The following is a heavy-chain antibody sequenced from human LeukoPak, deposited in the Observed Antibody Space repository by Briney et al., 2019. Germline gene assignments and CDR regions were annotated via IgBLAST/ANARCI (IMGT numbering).Heavy chain of an antibody. D-gene: IGHD1-1*01. CDR1: GFTFDDYA. J-gene: IGHJ1*01. Sequence: GGSLRLSCAASGFTFDDYAMHWVRQAPGKGLEWVSGISWNSGSTGYADSVKGRFTISRDNAKNSLYLQMNSLRAEDTALYYCAKDSTPRVRAEYFQHWGQGTLVTVSP. CDR2: ISWNSGST. CDR3: AKDSTPRVRAEYFQH. V-gene: IGHV3-9*01.